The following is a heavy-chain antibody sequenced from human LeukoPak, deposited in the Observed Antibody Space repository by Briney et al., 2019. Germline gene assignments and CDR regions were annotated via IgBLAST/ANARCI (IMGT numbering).Heavy chain of an antibody. CDR3: ARDRDQQLIYGFDI. CDR1: GDTFTGYY. D-gene: IGHD1-1*01. CDR2: INPHSGGT. V-gene: IGHV1-2*02. J-gene: IGHJ3*02. Sequence: ASVKVSCKASGDTFTGYYIHWVRRAPGQGLEWMGWINPHSGGTHYAQKFQGRVTMTRDTSISTAYMELSRLRSDDTAVYYCARDRDQQLIYGFDIWGQGTLVTVSS.